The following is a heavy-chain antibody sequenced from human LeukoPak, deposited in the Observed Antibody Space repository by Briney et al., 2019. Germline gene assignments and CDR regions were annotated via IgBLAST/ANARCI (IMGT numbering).Heavy chain of an antibody. CDR2: ISGRGDGT. D-gene: IGHD2-2*03. Sequence: GGSLRLSCAASGFTFHNYIMNWVRRAPGKGLEWVSGISGRGDGTYYADSIKGRFTISRDNSKNTLFLQMNSLRAEDTAVYYCAKDGYGTSDYWGQGTLVTVSS. J-gene: IGHJ4*02. V-gene: IGHV3-23*01. CDR1: GFTFHNYI. CDR3: AKDGYGTSDY.